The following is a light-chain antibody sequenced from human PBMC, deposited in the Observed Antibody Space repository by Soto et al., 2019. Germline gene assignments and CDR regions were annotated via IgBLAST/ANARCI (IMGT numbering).Light chain of an antibody. J-gene: IGKJ3*01. CDR3: QQRTKWPPIFT. V-gene: IGKV3-11*01. CDR1: ENVFSF. Sequence: EIVMTQSPATLSLSPGERATLSCRASENVFSFMAWYQHRPGQAPRLLIYDASNRAAGVPARFSGSGSGTDFPLTISSLEPEDFAVYYCQQRTKWPPIFTFGPGTKVELK. CDR2: DAS.